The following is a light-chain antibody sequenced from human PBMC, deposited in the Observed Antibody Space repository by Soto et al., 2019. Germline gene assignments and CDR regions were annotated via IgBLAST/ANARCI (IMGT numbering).Light chain of an antibody. J-gene: IGKJ4*01. V-gene: IGKV3-11*01. CDR1: QSVSSY. Sequence: EIVLTQSPATLSLSPGERATLSCMASQSVSSYLAWYQQKPGQAPRLLIYDASNRATGIPARFSGSGSGTDFTLTISSLEPEDFAVYYCQQRSNLLTFGGGTKVEMK. CDR3: QQRSNLLT. CDR2: DAS.